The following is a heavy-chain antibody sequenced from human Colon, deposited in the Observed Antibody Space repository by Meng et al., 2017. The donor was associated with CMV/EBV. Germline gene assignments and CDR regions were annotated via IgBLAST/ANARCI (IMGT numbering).Heavy chain of an antibody. CDR3: ARDLAVFGVVTENF. Sequence: GESLKISCAASGFTVSSNYMSWVRQAPGKGLEWVASISRSSTYIFYSDSVKGRFTVSRDNAKNSLFLQMSSLRAEDTAVYYCARDLAVFGVVTENFWGQGTLVTVSS. D-gene: IGHD3-3*01. J-gene: IGHJ4*02. CDR2: ISRSSTYI. V-gene: IGHV3-21*06. CDR1: GFTVSSNY.